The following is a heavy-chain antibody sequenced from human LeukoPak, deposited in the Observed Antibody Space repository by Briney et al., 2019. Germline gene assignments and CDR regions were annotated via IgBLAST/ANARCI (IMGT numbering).Heavy chain of an antibody. Sequence: GGPLRLSCAASGFTFSTYWMTWVRQAPGKGLEWVANIKEDGSKKYYVGSVRGRFTISRDNAKNSLYLQMDDLRAGDAAVYYCARITLGVVTAHYFDYWGQGTLVTVSP. J-gene: IGHJ4*02. CDR3: ARITLGVVTAHYFDY. CDR1: GFTFSTYW. V-gene: IGHV3-7*01. CDR2: IKEDGSKK. D-gene: IGHD3-3*01.